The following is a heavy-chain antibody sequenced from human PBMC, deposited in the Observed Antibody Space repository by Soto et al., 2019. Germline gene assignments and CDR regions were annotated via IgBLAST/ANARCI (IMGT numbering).Heavy chain of an antibody. V-gene: IGHV3-33*01. J-gene: IGHJ4*02. Sequence: GGSLRLSCAASGFTFSSYGMHWVRQAPGKGLEWVAVIWYDGSNKYYADSVKGRFTISRDNSKNTLYLQMNSLRAEDTAVYYCARDGATIVVVPAAYFDYWGQGTLVTVSS. CDR3: ARDGATIVVVPAAYFDY. D-gene: IGHD2-2*01. CDR1: GFTFSSYG. CDR2: IWYDGSNK.